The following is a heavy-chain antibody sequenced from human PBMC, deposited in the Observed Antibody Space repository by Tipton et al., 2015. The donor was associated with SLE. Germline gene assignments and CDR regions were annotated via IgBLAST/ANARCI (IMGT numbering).Heavy chain of an antibody. D-gene: IGHD6-13*01. CDR2: IYYSGST. J-gene: IGHJ4*02. CDR1: GGSISSSSYY. V-gene: IGHV4-39*01. Sequence: LSLTCTVSGGSISSSSYYWGWIRQPPGKGLEWIGSIYYSGSTYYNPSLKSRVTISVDTSKNQFSLKLSSVTAADTAVYYCASPYFHSSSWFPFDYWGQGTLVTVSS. CDR3: ASPYFHSSSWFPFDY.